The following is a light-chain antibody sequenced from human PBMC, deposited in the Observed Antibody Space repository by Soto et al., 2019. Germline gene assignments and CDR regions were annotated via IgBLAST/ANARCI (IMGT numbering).Light chain of an antibody. J-gene: IGLJ2*01. Sequence: SYELTQPLSVSVALGQTARITCGGNNIGTKSVHWYQQKPGQAPVLVIYRDNNRPSGIPERFSGSNSGNTATLTISRAQAGDEPHYSCQVWDSSTVVFGGGTKLTVL. CDR2: RDN. V-gene: IGLV3-9*01. CDR1: NIGTKS. CDR3: QVWDSSTVV.